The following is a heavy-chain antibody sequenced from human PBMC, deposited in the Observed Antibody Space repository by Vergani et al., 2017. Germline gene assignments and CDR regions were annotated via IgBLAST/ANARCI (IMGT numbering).Heavy chain of an antibody. CDR3: ARCATAAAGPDYYYYYYMDV. D-gene: IGHD6-13*01. CDR1: GYTFTSYD. Sequence: QVQLVQSGAEVKKPGAPVKVSCKASGYTFTSYDINWVRQATGQGLEWMGWMNPNSGNKGYAQKFQGRVTMTRNTSISTAYMELSSLRSEDPAVYYCARCATAAAGPDYYYYYYMDVWGKGTTVTVSS. V-gene: IGHV1-8*01. CDR2: MNPNSGNK. J-gene: IGHJ6*03.